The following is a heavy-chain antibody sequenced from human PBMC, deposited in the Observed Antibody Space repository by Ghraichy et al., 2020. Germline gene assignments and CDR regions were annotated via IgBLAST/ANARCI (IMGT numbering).Heavy chain of an antibody. V-gene: IGHV3-48*02. CDR1: GFTFSSYS. CDR2: ISSSSSTI. D-gene: IGHD5-24*01. J-gene: IGHJ5*02. Sequence: GGSLRLSCAASGFTFSSYSMNWVRQAPGKGLEWVSYISSSSSTIYYADSVKGRFTISRDNAKNSLYLQMNSLRDEDTAVYYCAREGSWLHGDKGWFDPWGQGTLVTVSS. CDR3: AREGSWLHGDKGWFDP.